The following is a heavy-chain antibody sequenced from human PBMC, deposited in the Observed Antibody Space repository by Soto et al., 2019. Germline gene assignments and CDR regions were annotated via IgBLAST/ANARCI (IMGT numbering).Heavy chain of an antibody. Sequence: PGGSLRLSYAGSGFTLKSFSMSWVRQAPGEGLEWVAYSSSSRATIYYAYSVRGRFTISRDDAKKSPYLQMNSLRDDDTAVDYCGRGRSDSLMDVWGQGTTVPVSS. J-gene: IGHJ6*02. V-gene: IGHV3-48*02. D-gene: IGHD2-15*01. CDR3: GRGRSDSLMDV. CDR2: SSSSRATI. CDR1: GFTLKSFS.